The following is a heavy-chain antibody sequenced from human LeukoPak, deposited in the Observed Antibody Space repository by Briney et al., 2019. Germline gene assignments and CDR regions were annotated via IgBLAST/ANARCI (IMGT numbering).Heavy chain of an antibody. J-gene: IGHJ4*02. CDR1: GFTFSSYS. CDR3: ARASRWFGPHY. Sequence: GGSLRLSCAASGFTFSSYSMNWVRQAPGKGLEWVSSISSSRSYIYYADSVKGRFTISRENAKNSLYLQMNSLRAEDTAVYYCARASRWFGPHYWGQGTLVTVSS. CDR2: ISSSRSYI. V-gene: IGHV3-21*01. D-gene: IGHD3-10*01.